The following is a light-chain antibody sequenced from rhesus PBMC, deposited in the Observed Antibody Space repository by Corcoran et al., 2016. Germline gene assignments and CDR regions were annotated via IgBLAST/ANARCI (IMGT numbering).Light chain of an antibody. CDR2: KAS. Sequence: DIQMTQSPSSLSASVGDTVTITCRASQSISSWLAWYQQKPGKAPKLLIYKASSLQSGVPSRFSGSGTGTYFTLTISSLQSEEFATYYCQQYSSSPRTFGGGTKVELK. CDR3: QQYSSSPRT. J-gene: IGKJ4*01. CDR1: QSISSW. V-gene: IGKV1-22*01.